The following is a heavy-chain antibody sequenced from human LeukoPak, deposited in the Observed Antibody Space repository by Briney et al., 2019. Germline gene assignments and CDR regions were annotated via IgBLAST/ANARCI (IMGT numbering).Heavy chain of an antibody. Sequence: SETLSLTRTVSGGSISSYYWSWIRQPAGKGLEWIGRIYTSGSTNYNPSLKSRVTMSVDTSKNQFSLKLSSVTAADTAVYYCARSRDYSNYGSFFDYWGQGTLVTVSS. J-gene: IGHJ4*02. CDR3: ARSRDYSNYGSFFDY. D-gene: IGHD4-11*01. CDR2: IYTSGST. CDR1: GGSISSYY. V-gene: IGHV4-4*07.